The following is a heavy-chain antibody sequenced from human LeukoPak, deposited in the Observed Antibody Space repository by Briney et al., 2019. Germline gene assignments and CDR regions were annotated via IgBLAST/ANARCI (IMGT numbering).Heavy chain of an antibody. CDR1: GYTFTGDY. V-gene: IGHV1-2*02. CDR2: IKPNSGGT. Sequence: ASLKVSCKASGYTFTGDYMHWVRQAPGQGLKWMGWIKPNSGGTNYAQKFQGRVTMTRDTSISTAYMKLSRLRSDDTAVYYCAREKTTVTTGYYYYGIDVWGQETTVTVSS. J-gene: IGHJ6*02. CDR3: AREKTTVTTGYYYYGIDV. D-gene: IGHD4-17*01.